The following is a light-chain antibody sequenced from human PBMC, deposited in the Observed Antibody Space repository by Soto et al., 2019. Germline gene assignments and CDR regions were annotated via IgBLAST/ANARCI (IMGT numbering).Light chain of an antibody. CDR1: QSVSSY. CDR2: DAS. V-gene: IGKV3-11*01. CDR3: QQRSNWPPSET. Sequence: EIVLTQSPATLSLSPGERATLSCRASQSVSSYLAWYQQKPGQAPRLLIYDASNRATGIPARFSGSGSGTDFTLTINSLEPEDFAVYYCQQRSNWPPSETFGPGTKVDIK. J-gene: IGKJ3*01.